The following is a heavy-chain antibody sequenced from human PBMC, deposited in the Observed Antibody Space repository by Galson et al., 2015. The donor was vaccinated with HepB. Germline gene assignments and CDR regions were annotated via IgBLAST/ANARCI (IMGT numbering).Heavy chain of an antibody. CDR3: AGGYSSSWAHYYYGMDV. J-gene: IGHJ6*02. D-gene: IGHD6-13*01. V-gene: IGHV3-48*04. CDR1: GFTFSSYS. CDR2: ISSSSSTI. Sequence: SLRLSCAASGFTFSSYSMNWVRQAPGKGLEWVSYISSSSSTIYYADSVKGRFTISRDNAKNSLYLQMNSLRAEDTAVYYRAGGYSSSWAHYYYGMDVWGQGTTVTVSS.